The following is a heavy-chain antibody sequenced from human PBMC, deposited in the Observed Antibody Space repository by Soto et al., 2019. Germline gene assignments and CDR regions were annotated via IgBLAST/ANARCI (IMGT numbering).Heavy chain of an antibody. CDR2: IYYSGST. J-gene: IGHJ4*02. V-gene: IGHV4-30-4*01. CDR3: ARASYDSSTYYLDY. Sequence: QVQLQESGPGLVKPSQTLSLTCTVSGASISSGDYYWTWIRQPPGKGLEWIESIYYSGSTYYNPSLKSRVTISVDTSNNQFSLKLSSVTAADTAVYYCARASYDSSTYYLDYWGQGTLVTVSS. CDR1: GASISSGDYY. D-gene: IGHD3-22*01.